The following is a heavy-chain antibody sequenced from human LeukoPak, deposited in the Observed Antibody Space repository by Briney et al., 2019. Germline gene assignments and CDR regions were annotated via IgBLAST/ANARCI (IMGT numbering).Heavy chain of an antibody. CDR3: ARGLRVWFGEQFDAFDI. J-gene: IGHJ3*02. CDR1: GFTFSSYA. V-gene: IGHV3-30*04. D-gene: IGHD3-10*01. CDR2: ISYDGSNK. Sequence: PGGSLRLSCAASGFTFSSYAMHWVRQAPGEGLEWVAVISYDGSNKYYADSVKGRFTISRDNAKNSLYLQMSSLRGEDTAVYYCARGLRVWFGEQFDAFDIWGQGTMVTVSS.